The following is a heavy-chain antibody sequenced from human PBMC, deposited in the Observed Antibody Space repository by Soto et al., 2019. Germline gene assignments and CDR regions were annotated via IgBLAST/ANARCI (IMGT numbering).Heavy chain of an antibody. D-gene: IGHD3-3*02. Sequence: PGGSLRLSCAASGFSVRTNYMSWVRQAPGKGLEWVSVFESGGSIYYADSVKGRFIISRDYAKNTAYLQMNSLRADDTAVYYCARAGLSAHFFDYWGQGTLVTVSS. V-gene: IGHV3-53*01. CDR2: FESGGSI. J-gene: IGHJ4*02. CDR3: ARAGLSAHFFDY. CDR1: GFSVRTNY.